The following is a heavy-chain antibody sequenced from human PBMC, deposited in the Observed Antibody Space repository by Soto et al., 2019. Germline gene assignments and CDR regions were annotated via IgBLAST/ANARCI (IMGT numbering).Heavy chain of an antibody. J-gene: IGHJ6*02. Sequence: PGGSLRLSCAASGFTFSSYGMHWVRQAPGKGLEWVAVISYDGSNKYYADSVKGRFTISRDNSKNTLYLQMNSLRAEDTAVYYCAKDGRGSSSWYGGYYYYGMDVWGQGTTVTVSS. D-gene: IGHD6-13*01. V-gene: IGHV3-30*18. CDR2: ISYDGSNK. CDR3: AKDGRGSSSWYGGYYYYGMDV. CDR1: GFTFSSYG.